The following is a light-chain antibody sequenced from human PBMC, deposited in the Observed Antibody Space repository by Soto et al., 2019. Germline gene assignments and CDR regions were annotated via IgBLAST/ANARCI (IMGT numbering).Light chain of an antibody. J-gene: IGLJ2*01. CDR1: SSNIKTNG. CDR3: STWDDSLNGLI. Sequence: QSVLAQPPSASGTPGQTVTISCSGGSSNIKTNGVSWYQQVPGAAPKLLIYSNSQRPSGAPDRFSGSKSGTSASLAISGLQSEDEATYHCSTWDDSLNGLIFGGGTKLTGL. V-gene: IGLV1-44*01. CDR2: SNS.